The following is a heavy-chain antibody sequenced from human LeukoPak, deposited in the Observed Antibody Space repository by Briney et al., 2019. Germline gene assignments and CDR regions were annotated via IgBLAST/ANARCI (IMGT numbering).Heavy chain of an antibody. CDR3: ARPPGRDGYNRFDY. V-gene: IGHV1-2*02. J-gene: IGHJ4*02. Sequence: ASVKVSCEASGYTFTDYFIHWVRQAPGQALEWMGWINPDSGGTNYAQKFQGRITMTRDTSISIAYMELYRLTSDDTAIYYCARPPGRDGYNRFDYWGQGTLVTVSS. CDR1: GYTFTDYF. D-gene: IGHD5-12*01. CDR2: INPDSGGT.